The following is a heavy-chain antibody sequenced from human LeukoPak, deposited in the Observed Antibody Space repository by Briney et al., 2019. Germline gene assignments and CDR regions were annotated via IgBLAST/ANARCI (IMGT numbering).Heavy chain of an antibody. J-gene: IGHJ4*02. CDR1: GFTFSSYW. CDR2: IKQDGSEK. CDR3: ARKGDSSGYYSAHVLDY. D-gene: IGHD3-22*01. Sequence: PGGSLRLSCAASGFTFSSYWMSWVRQAPGKGLEWVANIKQDGSEKYYVDSVKGRFTISRDNAKNSLYLQMNSLRAEDTAVYYCARKGDSSGYYSAHVLDYWGQGTLVTVSS. V-gene: IGHV3-7*01.